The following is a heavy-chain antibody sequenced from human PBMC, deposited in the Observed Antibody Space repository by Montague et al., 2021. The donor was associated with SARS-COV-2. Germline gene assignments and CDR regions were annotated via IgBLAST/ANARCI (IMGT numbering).Heavy chain of an antibody. CDR1: GGSISSGGYY. V-gene: IGHV4-31*03. J-gene: IGHJ4*02. CDR3: ARASGKRTIIGVVNSDLDV. CDR2: IYYSGST. D-gene: IGHD3-3*01. Sequence: TLSLTCTVSGGSISSGGYYWSWIRQHPGKGLEWIGYIYYSGSTYYNPSLKSRVTISVDTSKNQFSLKLSSVTAADTAVYYCARASGKRTIIGVVNSDLDVWGQGTLVTVSS.